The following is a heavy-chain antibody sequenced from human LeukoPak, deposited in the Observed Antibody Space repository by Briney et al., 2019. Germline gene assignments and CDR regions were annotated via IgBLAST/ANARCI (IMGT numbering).Heavy chain of an antibody. V-gene: IGHV4-59*01. D-gene: IGHD2-2*01. CDR1: GGSISSYY. CDR3: AREYHGAFDI. CDR2: IYYSGST. J-gene: IGHJ3*02. Sequence: SETLSLTCTVSGGSISSYYWSWIRQPPGKGLEWIGYIYYSGSTNYNPSLKSRVTISVDTSKSQFSLKLSSVTAADTAVYYCAREYHGAFDIWGQGTMVTVSS.